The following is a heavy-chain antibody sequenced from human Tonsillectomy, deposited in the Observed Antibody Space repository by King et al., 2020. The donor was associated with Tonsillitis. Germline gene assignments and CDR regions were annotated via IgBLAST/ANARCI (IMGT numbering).Heavy chain of an antibody. CDR3: ANLGYCSGGTCYTPCIH. Sequence: VQLVDSGGALVQPGGSLRLSCAASGFTFSTYWMTWVRQAPGKGLEWVANIKEDGSEKNYVDSVKGRFTISSDNAKNSLYLQMNSLRAEDTAVYYCANLGYCSGGTCYTPCIHWGQGTVGTVSS. D-gene: IGHD2-15*01. CDR2: IKEDGSEK. J-gene: IGHJ4*02. V-gene: IGHV3-7*01. CDR1: GFTFSTYW.